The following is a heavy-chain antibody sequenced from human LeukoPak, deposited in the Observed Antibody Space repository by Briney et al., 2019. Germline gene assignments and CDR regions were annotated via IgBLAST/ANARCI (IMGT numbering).Heavy chain of an antibody. V-gene: IGHV4-38-2*01. CDR1: CYSISSVYY. J-gene: IGHJ4*02. D-gene: IGHD3-22*01. CDR3: ARGRIDYFDSSGYSGYFPH. CDR2: IYQSGST. Sequence: PSETLSLTCAVSCYSISSVYYLGWIRQPPGSGLEWIGSIYQSGSTYYNPSLTSRGTISVDTSQNQFSLKLSSVTAADTAVYYCARGRIDYFDSSGYSGYFPHWAQGILVSVSS.